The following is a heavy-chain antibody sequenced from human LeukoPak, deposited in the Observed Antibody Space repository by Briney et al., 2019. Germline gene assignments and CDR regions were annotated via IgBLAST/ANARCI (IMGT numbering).Heavy chain of an antibody. CDR2: IYYSGST. J-gene: IGHJ4*02. D-gene: IGHD6-6*01. CDR1: GGSISSSHYY. V-gene: IGHV4-39*07. CDR3: ARDVRIYEYSSFYYFDY. Sequence: PSETLSLTCTVSGGSISSSHYYWDWIRQPPGKGLEWIGNIYYSGSTYYNPSLKSRVTISVDTSKNQFSLKLSSVTAADTAVYYCARDVRIYEYSSFYYFDYWGQGTLVTVSS.